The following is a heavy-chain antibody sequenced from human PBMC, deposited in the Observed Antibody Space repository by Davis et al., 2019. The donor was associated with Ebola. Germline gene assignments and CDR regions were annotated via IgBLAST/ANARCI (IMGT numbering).Heavy chain of an antibody. V-gene: IGHV3-30*03. J-gene: IGHJ4*02. Sequence: GESLKISCAASGFTFSSYDMHWVRQAPGKGLEWVAVISYDGSNKYYADSVKGRFTISRDNSKNTLYLQMNSLRAEDTAVYYCARSIAAAVLGWIDYWGQGTLVTVSS. CDR2: ISYDGSNK. CDR1: GFTFSSYD. CDR3: ARSIAAAVLGWIDY. D-gene: IGHD6-13*01.